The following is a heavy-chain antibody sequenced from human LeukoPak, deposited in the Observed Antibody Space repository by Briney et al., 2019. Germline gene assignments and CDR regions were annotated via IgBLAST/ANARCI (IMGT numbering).Heavy chain of an antibody. D-gene: IGHD3-10*01. J-gene: IGHJ4*02. V-gene: IGHV3-30*18. CDR1: GFTFSSYG. Sequence: GGSLRLSCAASGFTFSSYGMHGVRQAPGKGLEWVAVISYDGSNKYYADSVKGRFTISRDNSKNTLYLQMNSLRAEDTAVYYCAKDPYYYGSGSYSEPPDYWGQGTLVTVSS. CDR2: ISYDGSNK. CDR3: AKDPYYYGSGSYSEPPDY.